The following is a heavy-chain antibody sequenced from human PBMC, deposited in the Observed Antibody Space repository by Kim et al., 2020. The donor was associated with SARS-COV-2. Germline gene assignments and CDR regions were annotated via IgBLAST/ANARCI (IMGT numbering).Heavy chain of an antibody. CDR2: ISAYNGNT. Sequence: ASVKVSCKASGYTFTSYGISWVRQAPGQGLEWMGWISAYNGNTNYAQKLQSRVTMTTDTSTSTAYMELRSLRSDDTAVYYCARWKIRFLEWPPRANYYYYMDVWGKGTTVTVSS. J-gene: IGHJ6*03. D-gene: IGHD3-3*01. CDR1: GYTFTSYG. V-gene: IGHV1-18*01. CDR3: ARWKIRFLEWPPRANYYYYMDV.